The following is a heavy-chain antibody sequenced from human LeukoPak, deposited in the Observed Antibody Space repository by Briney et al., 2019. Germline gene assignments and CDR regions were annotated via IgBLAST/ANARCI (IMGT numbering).Heavy chain of an antibody. V-gene: IGHV3-48*01. Sequence: PGGSLRLSCAASGLPLSSYSINWFRQAPGKGLEWVAYISASGSNIYYVDSVKGRFTVSRDNPKSSLFLQMNSPRAEDTAVYYCARVKGSYFDYWGQGALVTVSS. D-gene: IGHD2-15*01. CDR2: ISASGSNI. CDR1: GLPLSSYS. J-gene: IGHJ4*02. CDR3: ARVKGSYFDY.